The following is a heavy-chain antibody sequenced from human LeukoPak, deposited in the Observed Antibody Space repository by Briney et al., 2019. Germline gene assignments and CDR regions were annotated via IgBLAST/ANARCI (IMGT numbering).Heavy chain of an antibody. CDR2: ISAYNDNA. J-gene: IGHJ4*02. V-gene: IGHV1-18*01. D-gene: IGHD7-27*01. CDR3: ARSTLGIEFDY. CDR1: GYSFTHYG. Sequence: ASVKVSCKASGYSFTHYGISWVRQAPGQGLEWVGWISAYNDNAHYAQGLEGRVTFTSETSTRTAYMELRSLRSDDTAVYYCARSTLGIEFDYWGQGSLVTVSS.